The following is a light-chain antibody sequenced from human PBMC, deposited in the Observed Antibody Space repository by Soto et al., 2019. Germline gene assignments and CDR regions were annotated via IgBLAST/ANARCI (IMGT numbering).Light chain of an antibody. Sequence: EIVLTQSPGTMSLSPGESATLSCRAGQSVSNDFLAWYQQKPGQAPRLLIYGAYTRATDVPDRFSGSGSGADFTLSISRLEPEDFAVYYCQQYGSSPPRTCGQGTKVDIK. CDR2: GAY. V-gene: IGKV3-20*01. J-gene: IGKJ1*01. CDR1: QSVSNDF. CDR3: QQYGSSPPRT.